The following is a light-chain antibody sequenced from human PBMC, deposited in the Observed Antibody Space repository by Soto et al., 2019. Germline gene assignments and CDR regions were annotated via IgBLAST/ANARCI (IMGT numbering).Light chain of an antibody. CDR3: LQNASCSGT. J-gene: IGKJ3*01. CDR2: WPS. Sequence: DIHMTQSPATLYASVGDSVTITCRASQSISTWLAWYQQKPGKAPKLLIYWPSSLESGVPSRFRGSGSGTEFTLTISSLQPEDFATFYCLQNASCSGTFGPGTNVDI. V-gene: IGKV1-5*03. CDR1: QSISTW.